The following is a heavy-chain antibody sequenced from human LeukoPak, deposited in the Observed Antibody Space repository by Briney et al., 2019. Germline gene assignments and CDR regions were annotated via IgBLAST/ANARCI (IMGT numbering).Heavy chain of an antibody. V-gene: IGHV4-34*01. D-gene: IGHD4-17*01. CDR3: ARGQGTVTTH. Sequence: GSLRLSCAASGFTFSTYAVNWVRQPPGKGLEWIGEINHSGSTNYNPSLKSRVTISVDTSKNQFSLKLSSVTAADTAVYYCARGQGTVTTHWGQGTLVTVSS. CDR2: INHSGST. J-gene: IGHJ4*02. CDR1: GFTFSTYA.